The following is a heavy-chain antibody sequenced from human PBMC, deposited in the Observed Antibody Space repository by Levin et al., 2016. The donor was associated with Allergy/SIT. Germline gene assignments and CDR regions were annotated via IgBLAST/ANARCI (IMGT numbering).Heavy chain of an antibody. CDR1: GFTFTRYW. CDR3: ARDADGPGALIDY. V-gene: IGHV3-74*01. J-gene: IGHJ4*02. CDR2: IDVDNDEIYT. Sequence: GGSLRLSCAASGFTFTRYWMQWVRQAPGKGLEWVSRIDVDNDEIYTTYADSVKGRFTISRDNAKNTLYLQMSSLRADDTAVYYCARDADGPGALIDYWGQGTLVTVSS. D-gene: IGHD4-17*01.